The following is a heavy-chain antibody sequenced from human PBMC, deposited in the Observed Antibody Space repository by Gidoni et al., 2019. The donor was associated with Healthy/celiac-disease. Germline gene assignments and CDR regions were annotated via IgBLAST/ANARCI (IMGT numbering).Heavy chain of an antibody. CDR1: GFTFDDYA. CDR2: ISWNSGSI. D-gene: IGHD6-19*01. J-gene: IGHJ4*02. V-gene: IGHV3-9*01. CDR3: AKVSSGWDYYFDY. Sequence: EVQLVESGGGLVQPGRSLRLSCAASGFTFDDYAMHWVRQAPGKGLEWVSGISWNSGSIGYADSVKGRFTISRDNAKNSLYLQMNSLRAEDTALYYCAKVSSGWDYYFDYWGQGTLVTVSS.